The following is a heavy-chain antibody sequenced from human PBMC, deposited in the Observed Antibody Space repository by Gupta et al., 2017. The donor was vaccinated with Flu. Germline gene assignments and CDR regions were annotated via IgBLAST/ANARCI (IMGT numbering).Heavy chain of an antibody. Sequence: EVQLVESGGGLVQPGGSLKLSCAASGFTFSGSAMHWVRQASGKGLEWVGRIRSKANSYATAYAASVKGRFTISRDDSKNTAYLQMNSLKTEDTAVYYCTRHRSSYIAAAGVWFDPWGQGTLVTVSS. D-gene: IGHD6-13*01. V-gene: IGHV3-73*02. CDR2: IRSKANSYAT. J-gene: IGHJ5*02. CDR3: TRHRSSYIAAAGVWFDP. CDR1: GFTFSGSA.